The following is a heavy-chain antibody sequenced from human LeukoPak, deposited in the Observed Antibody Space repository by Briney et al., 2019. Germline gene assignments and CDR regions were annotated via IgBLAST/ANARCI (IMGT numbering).Heavy chain of an antibody. CDR1: GFTFSSYG. CDR3: ARARSSGYYNHFDY. J-gene: IGHJ4*02. D-gene: IGHD3-22*01. CDR2: MSSSTSTI. Sequence: PGGSLRLSCAASGFTFSSYGMNWVRQAPGKGLEWLSYMSSSTSTIYYADSVKGRFTISRDNAKNSLYLQMNSLRDEDTAVYYCARARSSGYYNHFDYWGQGTLVTVSS. V-gene: IGHV3-48*02.